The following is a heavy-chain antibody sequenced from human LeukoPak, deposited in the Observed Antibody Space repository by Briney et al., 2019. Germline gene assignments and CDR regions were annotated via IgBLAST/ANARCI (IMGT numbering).Heavy chain of an antibody. J-gene: IGHJ5*02. CDR3: FLPGEGNWFDP. CDR1: GGTLSSYA. Sequence: GASVKVSCKASGGTLSSYAISWVRQAPGQGLEWMGGIIPIFGTANYAQKFQGRVTITADESTSTAYMELSSLRSEDTAVYYCFLPGEGNWFDPWGQGTLVTVSS. CDR2: IIPIFGTA. V-gene: IGHV1-69*13. D-gene: IGHD2/OR15-2a*01.